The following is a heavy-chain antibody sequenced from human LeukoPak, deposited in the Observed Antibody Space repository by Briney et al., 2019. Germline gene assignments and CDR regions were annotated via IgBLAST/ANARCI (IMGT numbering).Heavy chain of an antibody. V-gene: IGHV1-2*02. CDR3: ARGVKYCSSTSCYALFDY. CDR1: GYNFDGYY. Sequence: ASVKVSCKASGYNFDGYYINWVRQAPGQGLEWMGWVDPYNGHTNYAKKFQGRVAMTRDTSINTAYMELSSLRSEDTAVYYCARGVKYCSSTSCYALFDYWGQGTLVTVSS. CDR2: VDPYNGHT. D-gene: IGHD2-2*01. J-gene: IGHJ4*02.